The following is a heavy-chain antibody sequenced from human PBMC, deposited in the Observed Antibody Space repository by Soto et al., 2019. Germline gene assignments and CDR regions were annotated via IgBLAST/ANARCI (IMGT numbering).Heavy chain of an antibody. V-gene: IGHV3-74*01. CDR2: INTDGSTT. CDR3: ARPRIIAADYGMDV. D-gene: IGHD2-15*01. CDR1: GFTFSKNW. J-gene: IGHJ6*01. Sequence: GGSLRLSCEASGFTFSKNWMHWVRQPPGKGLGWVSRINTDGSTTTYADSVKGRFTVSRDNAKNTLYLQLNSLRAEDTAVYYCARPRIIAADYGMDVWGQGTTVTVSS.